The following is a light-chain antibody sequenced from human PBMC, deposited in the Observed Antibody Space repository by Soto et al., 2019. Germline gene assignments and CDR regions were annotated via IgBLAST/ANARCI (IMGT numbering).Light chain of an antibody. J-gene: IGKJ1*01. Sequence: DIQMTQSPSTLSASVGDRVTITCRASQSISRCLAWYQQKPGKAPNLLIYKASTLGSEVPSRFSGSGSGTVFTPTIRSLEPDDFATYYRQQYNSYLTFGQGTKVEIK. V-gene: IGKV1-5*03. CDR1: QSISRC. CDR2: KAS. CDR3: QQYNSYLT.